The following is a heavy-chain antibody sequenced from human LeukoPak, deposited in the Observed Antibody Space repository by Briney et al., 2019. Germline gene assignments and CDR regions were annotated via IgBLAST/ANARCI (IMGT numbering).Heavy chain of an antibody. V-gene: IGHV4-59*08. CDR3: ARHSVSSPHYFDY. D-gene: IGHD1-26*01. Sequence: SETLSLTCTVSGGSINSYYWSWLRQPPGKGLEWIRFIYYSGSTHYKSSLKSRVTISVDTSKNQFSLRLSSVTAADTAVYYCARHSVSSPHYFDYWGQGTLVTVSS. J-gene: IGHJ4*02. CDR1: GGSINSYY. CDR2: IYYSGST.